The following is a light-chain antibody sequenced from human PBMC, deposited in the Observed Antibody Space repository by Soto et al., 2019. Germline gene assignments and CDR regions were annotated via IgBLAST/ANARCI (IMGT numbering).Light chain of an antibody. J-gene: IGKJ3*01. CDR2: GAS. Sequence: EIVLTQSPCTLSFSPLERSTLSCRASQSVSSSYLAWYQQKPGQAPRLLIYGASSRATGIPDRFSGSGSGTDFTLTISRLEPEDFAVYYCQQYGSSRGTFGPGTKVDIK. CDR1: QSVSSSY. V-gene: IGKV3-20*01. CDR3: QQYGSSRGT.